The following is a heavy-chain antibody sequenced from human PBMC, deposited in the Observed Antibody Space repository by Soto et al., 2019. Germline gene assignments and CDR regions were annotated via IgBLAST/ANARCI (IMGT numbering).Heavy chain of an antibody. CDR1: GFTFSSYW. V-gene: IGHV3-7*05. CDR2: IKQDGSDI. CDR3: ARAGSHSTLFDF. D-gene: IGHD3-10*01. Sequence: EVQLVESGGGVVQPGGSLRLSCAASGFTFSSYWMSWVRQAPGKGLEWVANIKQDGSDIYYLDSVKGRFTISRDNAKNSLYLQMNSLRVEDTAVYYCARAGSHSTLFDFWGQGTLVTVSS. J-gene: IGHJ4*02.